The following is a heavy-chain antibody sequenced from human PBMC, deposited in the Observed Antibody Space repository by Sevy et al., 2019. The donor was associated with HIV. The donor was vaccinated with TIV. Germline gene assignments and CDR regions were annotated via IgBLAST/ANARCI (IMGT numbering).Heavy chain of an antibody. CDR2: ISYDGSNK. Sequence: GGSLRLSCAASGFTFSSFGMHWVRQAPGKGLEWVSFISYDGSNKKYADSVKVRLTVSRDKSKNTLYLQMNSLRAEDTAVYYCAKDLDYFDSSAGPSSLIYNYYYGLEDWGPGTTVTVSS. CDR3: AKDLDYFDSSAGPSSLIYNYYYGLED. J-gene: IGHJ6*02. CDR1: GFTFSSFG. V-gene: IGHV3-30*18. D-gene: IGHD3-22*01.